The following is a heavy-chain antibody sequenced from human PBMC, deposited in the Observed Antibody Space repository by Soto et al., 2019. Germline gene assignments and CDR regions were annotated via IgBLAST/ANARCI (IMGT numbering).Heavy chain of an antibody. CDR2: FSGSGGNI. V-gene: IGHV3-23*01. CDR1: GFTFSTHA. CDR3: AKDPPWTVGPLAMDV. D-gene: IGHD3-3*01. J-gene: IGHJ6*02. Sequence: ESGGALVQPGGSLRLSCVASGFTFSTHAMSWVRQAPGKGLEWVSTFSGSGGNIYYAESVKGRLTISRDDSKNTLYLHMNSLRVEDTAVYYCAKDPPWTVGPLAMDVWGQGTTVTVSS.